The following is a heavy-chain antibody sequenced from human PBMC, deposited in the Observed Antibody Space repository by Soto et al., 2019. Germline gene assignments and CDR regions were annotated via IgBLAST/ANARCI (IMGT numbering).Heavy chain of an antibody. V-gene: IGHV4-34*01. D-gene: IGHD3-10*01. J-gene: IGHJ4*02. CDR2: IHHSGST. CDR3: ARSPQVRFRVPFDY. Sequence: SETLCLTCTVSGGSISSYYWSWIRQPPGKGLEWIGEIHHSGSTNYNPSLKSRVTISADTTKNQFSLKLHSVTAADTAVYYCARSPQVRFRVPFDYWGQGTLVTVSS. CDR1: GGSISSYY.